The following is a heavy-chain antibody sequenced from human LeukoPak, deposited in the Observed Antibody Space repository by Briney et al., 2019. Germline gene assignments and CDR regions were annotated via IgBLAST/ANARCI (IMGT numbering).Heavy chain of an antibody. J-gene: IGHJ3*01. D-gene: IGHD3-3*01. CDR2: INPNSGGT. CDR1: GYTFTGYY. CDR3: ARDLALYYDFWSGYYHP. Sequence: ASVKVSCKASGYTFTGYYMHWVRQAPGQGLEWMGWINPNSGGTNYAQKFQGRVTMTRDTSISTAYMGLSRLRSDDTAVYYCARDLALYYDFWSGYYHPWGQGTMVTVSS. V-gene: IGHV1-2*02.